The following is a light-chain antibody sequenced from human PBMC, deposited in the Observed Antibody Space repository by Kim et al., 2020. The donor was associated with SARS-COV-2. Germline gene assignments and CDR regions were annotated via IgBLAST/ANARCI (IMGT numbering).Light chain of an antibody. Sequence: SVSPGQPASITCAGEELGDKYACWYQQKPGQSPVLVIYQDNKRPSEIPERFSGSNSGNTATLTISGTQAMDEADNYCQAWDGNTAVFGGGTKLTVL. CDR1: ELGDKY. V-gene: IGLV3-1*01. J-gene: IGLJ3*02. CDR3: QAWDGNTAV. CDR2: QDN.